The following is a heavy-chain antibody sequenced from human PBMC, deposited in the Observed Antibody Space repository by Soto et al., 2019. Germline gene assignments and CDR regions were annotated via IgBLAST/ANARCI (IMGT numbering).Heavy chain of an antibody. Sequence: PSETLSLTCTVSGDSISSSYWSWIRQSPGKGLEWIGYIYYSGFTNYNPSLKSRVTISVDTSKNQFSLKLSSVTAADTATYFCATWVDYGNFEGFDFWCQGTLVTVSS. V-gene: IGHV4-59*01. CDR2: IYYSGFT. CDR3: ATWVDYGNFEGFDF. J-gene: IGHJ4*02. CDR1: GDSISSSY. D-gene: IGHD4-17*01.